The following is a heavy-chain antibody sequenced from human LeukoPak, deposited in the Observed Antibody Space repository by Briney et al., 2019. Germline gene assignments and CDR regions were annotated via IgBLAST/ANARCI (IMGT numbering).Heavy chain of an antibody. CDR1: GGTFSSYA. J-gene: IGHJ4*02. CDR2: IIPILGIA. D-gene: IGHD2-15*01. Sequence: GASVKVSCKASGGTFSSYAISWVRQAPGQGLEWMGRIIPILGIANYAQKFQGRVTITADKSTSTAYMELSSLRSEDTAVYYCARDEGTLVVAAANTLWYWGQGTLATVSS. V-gene: IGHV1-69*04. CDR3: ARDEGTLVVAAANTLWY.